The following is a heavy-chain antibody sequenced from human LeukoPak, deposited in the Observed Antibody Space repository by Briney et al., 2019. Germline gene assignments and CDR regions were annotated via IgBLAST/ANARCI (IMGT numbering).Heavy chain of an antibody. D-gene: IGHD6-19*01. CDR2: IYPGDSDT. J-gene: IGHJ4*02. Sequence: GESLKISCKGSGYSFTSYWIGWVRQMPGKGLEWMGIIYPGDSDTRYSPSFQGQVTISADKSISTAYLQWSSLKASDTAMYYCARTHGQWLDSLSFDYWGQGTLVTVSS. CDR3: ARTHGQWLDSLSFDY. CDR1: GYSFTSYW. V-gene: IGHV5-51*01.